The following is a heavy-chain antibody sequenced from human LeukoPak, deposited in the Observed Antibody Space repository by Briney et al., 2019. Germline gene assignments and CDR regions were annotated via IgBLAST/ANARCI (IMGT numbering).Heavy chain of an antibody. D-gene: IGHD2-21*01. CDR3: ARRGDFDI. J-gene: IGHJ3*02. Sequence: PGGSLRLSCVASGFTFNTYHMNWVRQAPGKGLEWVSFISLSSSNVIYYADSVKGRFTIPRDDARNSLYLQMNSLRVEDTAMYYCARRGDFDIWGQGTLVTVSS. V-gene: IGHV3-48*04. CDR2: ISLSSSNVI. CDR1: GFTFNTYH.